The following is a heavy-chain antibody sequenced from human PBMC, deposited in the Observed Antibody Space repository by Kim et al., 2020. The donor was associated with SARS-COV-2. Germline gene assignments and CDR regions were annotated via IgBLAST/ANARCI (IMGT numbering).Heavy chain of an antibody. CDR3: ARDGGSGWSRSYYFDN. D-gene: IGHD6-19*01. Sequence: GGSLRLSCATSGFTLRVHGIHWVRQAPGRGLEWVAVSPYEGRNEKYADSVKGRFTISRDTSKNRLYLQMSSLRVEDTAVYYCARDGGSGWSRSYYFDNWGQGTLVTVSS. CDR2: SPYEGRNE. CDR1: GFTLRVHG. J-gene: IGHJ4*02. V-gene: IGHV3-33*05.